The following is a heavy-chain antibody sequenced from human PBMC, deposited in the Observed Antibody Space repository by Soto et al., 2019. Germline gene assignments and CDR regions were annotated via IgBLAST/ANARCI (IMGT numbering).Heavy chain of an antibody. CDR1: GFIFDDYA. CDR3: ARESEDLTSNFDY. Sequence: PGGSLRLSCVASGFIFDDYAMHWVRQAPGKGLEWVSGINWNSRSIGYADSVKGRFTISRDNAKNSLYLQMNSLRAEDTAVYYCARESEDLTSNFDYWGQGTLVTVSS. V-gene: IGHV3-9*01. CDR2: INWNSRSI. J-gene: IGHJ4*02.